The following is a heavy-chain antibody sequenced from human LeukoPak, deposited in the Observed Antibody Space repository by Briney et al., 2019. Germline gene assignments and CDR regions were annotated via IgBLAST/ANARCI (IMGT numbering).Heavy chain of an antibody. J-gene: IGHJ6*02. CDR3: ARGYSSSGYYGMDV. D-gene: IGHD6-6*01. Sequence: PSETLSLTCAVYGGSFSGYYWSWIRQPPGKGLEWIGEINHSGSTNYNPSLKSRVTIPVDTSKNQFSLKLSSVTAADTAVYYCARGYSSSGYYGMDVWGQGTTVTVSS. CDR2: INHSGST. V-gene: IGHV4-34*01. CDR1: GGSFSGYY.